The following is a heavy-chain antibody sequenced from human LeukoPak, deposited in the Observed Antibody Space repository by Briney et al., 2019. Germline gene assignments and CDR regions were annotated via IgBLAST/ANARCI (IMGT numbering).Heavy chain of an antibody. CDR2: IKQDGSEK. V-gene: IGHV3-7*01. CDR3: AGSGGSSCFLGCGFDY. J-gene: IGHJ4*02. Sequence: PGGSLRLSCAASGFTFSSYWMSWVRQAPGKGLEWVANIKQDGSEKYYVDSVKGRFTISRDNAKNSLYLQMNSLRAEDTAVYYCAGSGGSSCFLGCGFDYWGQGTLVTVSS. D-gene: IGHD2-15*01. CDR1: GFTFSSYW.